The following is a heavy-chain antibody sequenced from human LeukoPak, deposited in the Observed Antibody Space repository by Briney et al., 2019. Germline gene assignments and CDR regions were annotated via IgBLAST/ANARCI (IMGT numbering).Heavy chain of an antibody. D-gene: IGHD3-10*02. J-gene: IGHJ6*04. CDR3: AELGITMIGGV. CDR1: GFTFSTYW. Sequence: GGSLRLSCAAYGFTFSTYWMTWVRHVPGKGLEWVANIKEDGSEKYYVDSVRGRFTISRDNSKNSLYLQMNSLRAEDTAVYYCAELGITMIGGVWGKGTTVTISS. V-gene: IGHV3-7*01. CDR2: IKEDGSEK.